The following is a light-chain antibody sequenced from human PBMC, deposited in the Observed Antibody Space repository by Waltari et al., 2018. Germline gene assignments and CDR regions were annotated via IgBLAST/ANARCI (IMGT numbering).Light chain of an antibody. CDR2: STY. CDR1: QTVSTIA. Sequence: EIVLTQSPGTLSLSPGDRATISCRASQTVSTIALSWYQQKPGKAPRVLIYSTYNRATGIPDRFSGSGSGTDFTLTINRLAPEDFAMYYCQQYDGIVVTFGGGTKVEI. V-gene: IGKV3-20*01. CDR3: QQYDGIVVT. J-gene: IGKJ4*01.